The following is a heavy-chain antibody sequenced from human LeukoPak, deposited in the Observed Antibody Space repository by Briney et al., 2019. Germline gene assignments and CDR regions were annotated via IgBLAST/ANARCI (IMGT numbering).Heavy chain of an antibody. CDR2: IYYTGST. D-gene: IGHD3-10*01. Sequence: PSETLSLTCTVSGGSISTSSYYWGWIRQPPGKGLEWIGTIYYTGSTSYNPSLKSRLTISADETKNQFSLNLSSVTAADTAVYYCARPNSLRGYAYDIWGQGTMVTVSS. V-gene: IGHV4-39*01. CDR1: GGSISTSSYY. CDR3: ARPNSLRGYAYDI. J-gene: IGHJ3*02.